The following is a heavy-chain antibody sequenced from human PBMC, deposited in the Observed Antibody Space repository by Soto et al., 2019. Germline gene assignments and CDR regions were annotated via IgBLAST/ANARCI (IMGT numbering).Heavy chain of an antibody. CDR3: ARDEGYYCGSGSLKNWFDP. D-gene: IGHD3-10*01. Sequence: ASVKVSCKASGYTFTSYAMHWVRQAPGQRLEWMGWINAGNGNTKYSQKFQGRVTITRDTSASTAYMELSSLSSEDTAVYYCARDEGYYCGSGSLKNWFDPWGQGTLVTVSS. CDR2: INAGNGNT. V-gene: IGHV1-3*01. J-gene: IGHJ5*02. CDR1: GYTFTSYA.